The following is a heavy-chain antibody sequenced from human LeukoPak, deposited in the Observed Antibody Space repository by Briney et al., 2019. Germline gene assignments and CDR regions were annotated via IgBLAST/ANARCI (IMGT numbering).Heavy chain of an antibody. CDR1: GGSISSYY. J-gene: IGHJ4*02. D-gene: IGHD6-13*01. V-gene: IGHV4-59*01. CDR2: IYYSGST. Sequence: PSETLSLTCTVSGGSISSYYWSWIRQPPGKGLEWIGYIYYSGSTNYNPSLKSRVTISVDTSKNQFSLKLSSVTAADTAVYYCARGTGYSSSWEPDYWGQGTLVTVSS. CDR3: ARGTGYSSSWEPDY.